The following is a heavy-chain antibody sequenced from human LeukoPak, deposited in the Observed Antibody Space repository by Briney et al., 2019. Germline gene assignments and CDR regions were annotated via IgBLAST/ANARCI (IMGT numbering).Heavy chain of an antibody. D-gene: IGHD5-18*01. CDR1: GDSISSSSYY. Sequence: SETLSLTCNVSGDSISSSSYYWSWIRVPPGKGLEWIGSIYYAGSTYYNPSLKSRFTLSVDTSTNHFSLNIKSVTAADTAMYYCARDRGVDTAMVNWFDPWGQGTLVTVSS. CDR3: ARDRGVDTAMVNWFDP. CDR2: IYYAGST. J-gene: IGHJ5*02. V-gene: IGHV4-39*02.